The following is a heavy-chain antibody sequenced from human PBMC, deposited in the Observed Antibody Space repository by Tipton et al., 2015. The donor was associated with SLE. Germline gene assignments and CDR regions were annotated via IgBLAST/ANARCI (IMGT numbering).Heavy chain of an antibody. D-gene: IGHD7-27*01. Sequence: LRLSCTVSGGSINNTSSYWGFIRLPPGKGLEWIGSIYYSGITQYNPSLKSRVTISVDTSKNQFSLRLNSVSAADTAVYYCATNWGRARYMDVWGNGTAVTVSS. J-gene: IGHJ6*03. V-gene: IGHV4-39*07. CDR2: IYYSGIT. CDR3: ATNWGRARYMDV. CDR1: GGSINNTSSY.